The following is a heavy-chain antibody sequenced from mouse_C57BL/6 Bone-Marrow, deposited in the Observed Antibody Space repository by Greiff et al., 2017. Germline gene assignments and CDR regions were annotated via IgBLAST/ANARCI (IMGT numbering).Heavy chain of an antibody. D-gene: IGHD4-1*01. V-gene: IGHV14-3*01. CDR2: IDPANGNT. J-gene: IGHJ2*01. Sequence: VQLQQSVAELVRPGASVKLSCTASGFNIKNTYMPWVKQRPEQGLEWIGRIDPANGNTKYAPKFQGKATITADTSSNTAYLQLSSLTSEDTAIYYCARNWDYWGKGTTRTVSS. CDR3: ARNWDY. CDR1: GFNIKNTY.